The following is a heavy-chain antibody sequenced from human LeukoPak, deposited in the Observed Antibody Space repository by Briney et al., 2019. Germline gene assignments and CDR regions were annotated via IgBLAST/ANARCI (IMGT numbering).Heavy chain of an antibody. J-gene: IGHJ4*02. V-gene: IGHV4-38-2*02. CDR2: IYHSGKS. CDR1: GFSISSGYY. CDR3: AREAPIFDSGSYKSLGY. D-gene: IGHD3-10*01. Sequence: PSETLSLTCIVSGFSISSGYYWDWIRQPPGKGLEWIASIYHSGKSYYNPSLKSRVTISIDTSKNQFYLELRSVTAADTAVYYCAREAPIFDSGSYKSLGYWGQGTLATVSS.